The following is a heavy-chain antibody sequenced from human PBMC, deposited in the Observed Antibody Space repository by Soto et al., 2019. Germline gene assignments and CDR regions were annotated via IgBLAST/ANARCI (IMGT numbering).Heavy chain of an antibody. Sequence: ETLSLTCTVSGGSISSYYWSWIRQPPGKGLEWIGYIYYSGSTNYNPSLKSRVTISVDTSKNQFSLKLSSVTAADTAVYYCARKSGYSKWFDPWGQGTLVTVSS. D-gene: IGHD5-12*01. CDR2: IYYSGST. CDR1: GGSISSYY. J-gene: IGHJ5*02. CDR3: ARKSGYSKWFDP. V-gene: IGHV4-59*01.